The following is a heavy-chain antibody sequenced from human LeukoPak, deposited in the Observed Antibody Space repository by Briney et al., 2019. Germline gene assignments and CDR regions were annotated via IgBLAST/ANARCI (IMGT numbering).Heavy chain of an antibody. CDR2: IKEDGTEK. CDR3: ARGRWSDY. V-gene: IGHV3-7*01. D-gene: IGHD5-24*01. Sequence: GGSLRLSCAASGFTFSAYWMTWVRQAPGKGLEWVANIKEDGTEKNYVDSVKGRFTISRDDVKKSLYLEMNSLRVEDTAVYYCARGRWSDYWGQGTQVTVSS. CDR1: GFTFSAYW. J-gene: IGHJ4*02.